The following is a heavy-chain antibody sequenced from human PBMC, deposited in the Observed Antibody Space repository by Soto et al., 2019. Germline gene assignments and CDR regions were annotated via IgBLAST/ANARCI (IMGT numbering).Heavy chain of an antibody. D-gene: IGHD3-3*01. V-gene: IGHV4-59*01. J-gene: IGHJ6*02. CDR2: IYYSGST. CDR1: GGSISSYY. CDR3: AREGGRYYDFWSRYSPGSGMDV. Sequence: PSETLSLTCTVSGGSISSYYWSWIRQPPGTGLEWIGCIYYSGSTNYNPSLKSRVTISVDTSKNQFSLKLSSVTAADTAVYYCAREGGRYYDFWSRYSPGSGMDVWGQGTTVTVSS.